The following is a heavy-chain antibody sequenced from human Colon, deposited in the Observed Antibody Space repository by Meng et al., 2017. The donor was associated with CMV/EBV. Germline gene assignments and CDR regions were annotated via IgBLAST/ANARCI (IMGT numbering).Heavy chain of an antibody. CDR1: GFTFSDYY. V-gene: IGHV3-11*01. J-gene: IGHJ6*02. CDR2: ISSSATSL. Sequence: GESLKISCAASGFTFSDYYMGWVRQAPGKGLEWVSYISSSATSLFYADSVRGRFTISRDNAKTSLDLQMNSLGAEDTAVYYCARIWDDFWSGYRYYFYAVDVWGQGTAVTVSS. CDR3: ARIWDDFWSGYRYYFYAVDV. D-gene: IGHD3-3*01.